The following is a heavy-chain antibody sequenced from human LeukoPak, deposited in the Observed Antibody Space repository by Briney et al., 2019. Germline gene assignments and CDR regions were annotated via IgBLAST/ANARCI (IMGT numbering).Heavy chain of an antibody. CDR2: INAGNGNT. V-gene: IGHV1-3*01. CDR1: GYTFTSYA. J-gene: IGHJ4*02. Sequence: GASVKVSCKASGYTFTSYAMHWVRQAPGQRLEWMGWINAGNGNTKYSQKFQGRVTITRDTSASTAYMELSSLRSEDTAVYYCALSSSGSYYIAFDYWGQGTLVTVSS. D-gene: IGHD3-10*01. CDR3: ALSSSGSYYIAFDY.